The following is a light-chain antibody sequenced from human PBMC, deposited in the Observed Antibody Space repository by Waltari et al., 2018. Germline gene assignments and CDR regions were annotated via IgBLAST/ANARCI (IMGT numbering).Light chain of an antibody. CDR2: WAS. CDR1: QSIFYSANARNY. V-gene: IGKV4-1*01. CDR3: QQYYNTPWT. Sequence: DIVMTQSPASLAVSLGERATINCKSSQSIFYSANARNYFAWYQQKQGKSPKLLIYWASTRESGVPDRFRGSGSGTDFTLTISNLQIEDVAVYYCQQYYNTPWTCGQGTKVEVE. J-gene: IGKJ1*01.